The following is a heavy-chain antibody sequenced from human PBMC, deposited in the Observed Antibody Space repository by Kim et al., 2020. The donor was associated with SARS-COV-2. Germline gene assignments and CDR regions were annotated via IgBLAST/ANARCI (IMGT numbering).Heavy chain of an antibody. CDR3: ARVSAAAGTGYYFDY. Sequence: PCPKSRVTISVDRSKNPFSLKLSSVTAADAAVYYCARVSAAAGTGYYFDYWGQGTLVTVSS. V-gene: IGHV4-30-2*01. J-gene: IGHJ4*02. D-gene: IGHD6-13*01.